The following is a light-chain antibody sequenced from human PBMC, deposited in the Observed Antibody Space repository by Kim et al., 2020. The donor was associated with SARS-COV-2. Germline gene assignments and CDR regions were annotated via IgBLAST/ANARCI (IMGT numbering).Light chain of an antibody. CDR1: TLDNKY. CDR3: QAWDRTSVV. Sequence: SYELTQPPSVSVSPGQTATFTCSGDTLDNKYVCWYQQKAGQSPVLVIYQNTKRPSGIPERFSGSNSGNIATLTISETQGTDEADYHCQAWDRTSVVFGGGTQLTVL. V-gene: IGLV3-1*01. CDR2: QNT. J-gene: IGLJ2*01.